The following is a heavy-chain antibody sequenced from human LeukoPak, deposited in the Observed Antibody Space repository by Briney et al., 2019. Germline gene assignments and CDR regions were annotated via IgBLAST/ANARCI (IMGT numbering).Heavy chain of an antibody. CDR3: ARRERNAFDY. D-gene: IGHD2-8*01. Sequence: SGGSLRLSCVTSGFTFTSYALYWVRQAPGRGLEYVSAISSNAARTYYAESVKGRFTISRDTSMSTLYLQMGSLRPEDTAVYYCARRERNAFDYWGEGTMVTVS. J-gene: IGHJ4*02. CDR1: GFTFTSYA. V-gene: IGHV3-64*02. CDR2: ISSNAART.